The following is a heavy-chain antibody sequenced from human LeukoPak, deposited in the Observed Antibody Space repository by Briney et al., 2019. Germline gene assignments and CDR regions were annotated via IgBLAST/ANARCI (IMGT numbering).Heavy chain of an antibody. J-gene: IGHJ4*02. D-gene: IGHD1-26*01. V-gene: IGHV4-38-2*01. CDR3: ARHEEWERLGLGFDY. Sequence: PSETLSLTCAVSGYSISSGYYWGWIRQPPGKGLEWIGRIYHSGSTYYNPSLKSRVTISVDTSKNQFSLTLSPVTAADTAVYYCARHEEWERLGLGFDYWGQGTLVTVSS. CDR2: IYHSGST. CDR1: GYSISSGYY.